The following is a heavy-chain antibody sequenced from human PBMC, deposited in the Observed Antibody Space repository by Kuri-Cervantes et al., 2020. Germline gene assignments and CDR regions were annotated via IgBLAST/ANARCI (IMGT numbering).Heavy chain of an antibody. Sequence: SETLSLTCAVYGGSFSGYYWSWIRQPPGKGLEWIGEINHSGRTNYNPSLKSRVTISVDTSKNQFSLKLSSVTAADTAVYYCARVTLSIDYGDLDAFDIWGQGTMVTVSS. CDR3: ARVTLSIDYGDLDAFDI. CDR1: GGSFSGYY. V-gene: IGHV4-34*01. CDR2: INHSGRT. D-gene: IGHD4-17*01. J-gene: IGHJ3*02.